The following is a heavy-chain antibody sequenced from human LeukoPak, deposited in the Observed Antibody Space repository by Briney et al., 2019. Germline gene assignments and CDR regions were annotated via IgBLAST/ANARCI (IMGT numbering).Heavy chain of an antibody. CDR3: ARDHRGVRDYFDY. D-gene: IGHD3-10*01. J-gene: IGHJ4*02. CDR2: ISYDGSNK. CDR1: GFTFSSYA. V-gene: IGHV3-30-3*01. Sequence: GGSLRLSCAASGFTFSSYAMHWVRQAPGKGLEWVAVISYDGSNKYYADSVKGRFTISRDNSKNTLYLQMNSLRAEDTAVYYCARDHRGVRDYFDYWGQGTLVTVSS.